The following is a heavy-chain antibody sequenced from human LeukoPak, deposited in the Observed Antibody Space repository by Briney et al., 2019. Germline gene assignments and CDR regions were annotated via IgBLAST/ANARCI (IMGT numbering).Heavy chain of an antibody. V-gene: IGHV3-7*01. CDR2: IKQDGSEK. Sequence: GGSLRLSCAASGFTFSSYWMRWVRQAPGKGLEWVANIKQDGSEKYYVDSVKGRFTISRDNAKNSLYLQMNSLRAEDTAVYYCARVSGWPYYYYYGMDVWGKGTTVTVSS. J-gene: IGHJ6*04. CDR1: GFTFSSYW. D-gene: IGHD6-19*01. CDR3: ARVSGWPYYYYYGMDV.